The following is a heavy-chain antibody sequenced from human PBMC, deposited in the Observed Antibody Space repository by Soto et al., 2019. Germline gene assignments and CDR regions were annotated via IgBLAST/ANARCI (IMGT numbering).Heavy chain of an antibody. V-gene: IGHV3-11*05. Sequence: GGSLRLSCAAAGFTFSDYYMSWIRQAPGKGLEWVSYISSSSSYTNYADSVKGRFTISRDNAKNSLYLQMNSLRAEDTAVYYCARGADYVWGSYRYDSLSWFDPWGQGT. CDR2: ISSSSSYT. CDR3: ARGADYVWGSYRYDSLSWFDP. J-gene: IGHJ5*02. D-gene: IGHD3-16*02. CDR1: GFTFSDYY.